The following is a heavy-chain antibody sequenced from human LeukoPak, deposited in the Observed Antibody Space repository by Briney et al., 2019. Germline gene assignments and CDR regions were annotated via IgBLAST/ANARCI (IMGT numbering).Heavy chain of an antibody. D-gene: IGHD3-10*01. J-gene: IGHJ6*03. CDR1: GFTFNSYG. CDR2: ISGGGSST. V-gene: IGHV3-23*01. CDR3: AKEIRNFGTYYYYMDV. Sequence: GGSLRLSCAASGFTFNSYGMSWVRQAPGKGLEWVSAISGGGSSTYYADSVKGRFTISRDNSKNTLYLQMNSLRAEDTALYYCAKEIRNFGTYYYYMDVWGKGTTVTISS.